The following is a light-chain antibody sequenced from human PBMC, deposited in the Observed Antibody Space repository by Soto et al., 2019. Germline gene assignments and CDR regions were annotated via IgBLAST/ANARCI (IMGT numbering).Light chain of an antibody. V-gene: IGKV1-5*03. J-gene: IGKJ4*01. Sequence: DIQMTQSPSTLSASVGDRVTITCRASQSISSWLAWYQQKPGKAPNLLIYKASSLESGVPSRFSGSGSGTEFNLTIRSLQPDDFATYYCQQYNCYHTFGGGTKVEIK. CDR1: QSISSW. CDR2: KAS. CDR3: QQYNCYHT.